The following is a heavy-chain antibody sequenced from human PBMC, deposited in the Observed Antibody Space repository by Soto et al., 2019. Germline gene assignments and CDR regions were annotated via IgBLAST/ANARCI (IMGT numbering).Heavy chain of an antibody. CDR2: IKQDGSEK. CDR1: GFTFSSYW. D-gene: IGHD3-10*01. V-gene: IGHV3-7*01. CDR3: ARVVRDINDAFDI. Sequence: EVQLVESGGGLVQPGGSLRLYCAASGFTFSSYWMSWVRQAPGKGLEWVANIKQDGSEKYYVDSVKGRFTISRDNAKNSLYLQMNSLRAEDTAVYYCARVVRDINDAFDIWGQGTMVTVSS. J-gene: IGHJ3*02.